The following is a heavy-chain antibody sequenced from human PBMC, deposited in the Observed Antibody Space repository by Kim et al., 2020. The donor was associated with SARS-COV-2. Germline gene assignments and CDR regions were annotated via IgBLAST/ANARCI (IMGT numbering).Heavy chain of an antibody. Sequence: GGSLRLSCAASGFTFSNYAMHWVRQAPGKGLEWVAFISYDGTNMYYADSVKGRFTISRDNSKNTLYLQMNTLRAEDSAVNYCARAVAGVLWFGELLEEWGQGTLVTVSS. CDR3: ARAVAGVLWFGELLEE. CDR2: ISYDGTNM. J-gene: IGHJ4*02. V-gene: IGHV3-30-3*01. CDR1: GFTFSNYA. D-gene: IGHD3-10*01.